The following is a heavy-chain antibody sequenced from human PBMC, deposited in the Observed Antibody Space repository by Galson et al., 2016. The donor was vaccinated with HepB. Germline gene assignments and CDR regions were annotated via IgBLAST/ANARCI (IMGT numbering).Heavy chain of an antibody. CDR1: GDSVSSAGYS. CDR3: ARGPLRWAFDI. V-gene: IGHV4-30-2*01. CDR2: IYHSGIT. J-gene: IGHJ3*02. Sequence: TLSLTCAVSGDSVSSAGYSWSWIRQPPGKGLEWIGYIYHSGITYYNPSLKSRVTISVDRSKNQFSLKLYSVTAADTAVYYCARGPLRWAFDIWGQGTMLTVSS. D-gene: IGHD4-23*01.